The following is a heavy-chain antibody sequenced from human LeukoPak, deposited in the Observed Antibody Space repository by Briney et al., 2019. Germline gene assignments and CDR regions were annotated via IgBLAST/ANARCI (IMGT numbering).Heavy chain of an antibody. CDR3: ARGKVYYGSGSYFLVGFDY. D-gene: IGHD3-10*01. CDR1: GXSFSGYY. CDR2: INHSGST. J-gene: IGHJ4*02. Sequence: KSSETLSLTCAVYGXSFSGYYWSWIRQPPGKGLERIGEINHSGSTNYNPSLKSRVTISVDTSKNQFSLKLSSVTAADTAVYYCARGKVYYGSGSYFLVGFDYWGQGTLVTVSS. V-gene: IGHV4-34*01.